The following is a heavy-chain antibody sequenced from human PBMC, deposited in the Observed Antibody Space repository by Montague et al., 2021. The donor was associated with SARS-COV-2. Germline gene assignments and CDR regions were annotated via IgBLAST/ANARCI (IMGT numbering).Heavy chain of an antibody. CDR1: GFTFSTYW. Sequence: SLRLSCAASGFTFSTYWMSWVCQAPGKGLEWAANIKQDGSEKYYVDSVKGRFTISRDNAKNSLYLQMNSLRAEDTAVYYCARDLSGLDYWGQGTLVTVSS. CDR2: IKQDGSEK. J-gene: IGHJ4*02. D-gene: IGHD6-19*01. CDR3: ARDLSGLDY. V-gene: IGHV3-7*01.